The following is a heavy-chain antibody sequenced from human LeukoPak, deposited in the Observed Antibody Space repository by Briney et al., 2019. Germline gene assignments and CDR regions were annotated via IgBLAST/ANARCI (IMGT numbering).Heavy chain of an antibody. CDR1: GGSISSYY. D-gene: IGHD2/OR15-2a*01. CDR3: AVTGLDAFDI. J-gene: IGHJ3*02. CDR2: IYYSGST. Sequence: SETLSFTCTVSGGSISSYYWSWIRQPPGKGLEWIGYIYYSGSTNYNPSLKSRVTISVDTSKNQFSLKLSSVTAADTAVYYCAVTGLDAFDIWGQGTMVTVSS. V-gene: IGHV4-59*01.